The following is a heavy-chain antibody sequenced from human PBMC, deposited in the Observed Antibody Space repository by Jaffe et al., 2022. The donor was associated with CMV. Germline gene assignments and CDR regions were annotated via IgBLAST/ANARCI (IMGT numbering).Heavy chain of an antibody. V-gene: IGHV3-53*01. CDR1: GFTVSNYY. CDR3: ARGEYCSGGSCYGRTNYGMGV. CDR2: IYSGGST. Sequence: EVQLVESGGGLIQPGGSLRLSCAASGFTVSNYYMNWVRQAPGKGLEWVAAIYSGGSTYQADSVKGRFVISRDNSRNTLYLQMNKLRADDTAVYFCARGEYCSGGSCYGRTNYGMGVWGQGTTVTVSS. J-gene: IGHJ6*02. D-gene: IGHD2-15*01.